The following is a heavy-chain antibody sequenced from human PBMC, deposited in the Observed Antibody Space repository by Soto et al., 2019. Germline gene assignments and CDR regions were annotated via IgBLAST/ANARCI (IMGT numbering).Heavy chain of an antibody. V-gene: IGHV3-15*01. CDR3: ITAPLR. Sequence: QLVESGGGVVKPGMSLRLTCAASGFTFTNAWMTWVRQAPGKGLERVGLIRSQGHGGTADYAAPVRGRFTISRDDSQNLVFLHMDNLQPEDTAVYYCITAPLRWGQGTLVTVSS. CDR1: GFTFTNAW. J-gene: IGHJ4*02. CDR2: IRSQGHGGTA.